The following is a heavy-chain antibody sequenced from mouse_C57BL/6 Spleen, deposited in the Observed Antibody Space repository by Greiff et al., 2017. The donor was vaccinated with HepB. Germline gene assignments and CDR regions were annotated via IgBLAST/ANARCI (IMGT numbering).Heavy chain of an antibody. CDR1: GYTFTSYG. CDR2: IYPRSGNT. V-gene: IGHV1-81*01. CDR3: ARQHSSGYGFAY. D-gene: IGHD3-2*02. Sequence: VQLQQSGAELARPGASVKLSCKASGYTFTSYGISWVKQRTGQGLEWIGEIYPRSGNTYYNEKFKGKATLTADKSSSTAYMELRSLTSEDSAVYFCARQHSSGYGFAYWGQGTLVTVSA. J-gene: IGHJ3*01.